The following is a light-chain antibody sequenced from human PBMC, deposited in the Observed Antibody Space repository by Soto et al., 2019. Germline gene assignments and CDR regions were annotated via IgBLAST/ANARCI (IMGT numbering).Light chain of an antibody. J-gene: IGLJ2*01. Sequence: QAVVTQPPSASGTPGQRVTISCSGSSSNIGSNHVFWYQHLPGTAPKLLIYRNNQRPSGVPDRFSGSKSGTSASLAISGLRSEDETDYYCAAWDDSLSGVVFGGGTKLTVL. CDR2: RNN. CDR3: AAWDDSLSGVV. V-gene: IGLV1-47*01. CDR1: SSNIGSNH.